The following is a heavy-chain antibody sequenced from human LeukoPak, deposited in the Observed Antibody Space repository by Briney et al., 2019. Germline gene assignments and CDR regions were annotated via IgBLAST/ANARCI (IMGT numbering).Heavy chain of an antibody. CDR2: IIPIFGTA. Sequence: SVKVSCKASGGTFSSYAISWVRQAPGQGLEWMGGIIPIFGTANYAQKFQGRVTITADESTSTAYMELSSLRSEDTAVYYCARGARSTMVACGMDVWGQGTTVTVSS. CDR3: ARGARSTMVACGMDV. V-gene: IGHV1-69*13. CDR1: GGTFSSYA. J-gene: IGHJ6*02. D-gene: IGHD3-10*01.